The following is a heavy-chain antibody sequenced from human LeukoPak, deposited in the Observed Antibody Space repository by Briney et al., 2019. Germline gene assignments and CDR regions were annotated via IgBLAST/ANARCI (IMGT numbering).Heavy chain of an antibody. CDR1: GITFSIHW. Sequence: PGGSLRLSCEVSGITFSIHWMNWVRQAPGKGLEWAATINQDGRVRYYVDSVKGRFTISRDNARNSLYLQLNSLRAEDTAIYYCARDPDNIEGVNLDYWGQGTLVTVSS. CDR2: INQDGRVR. CDR3: ARDPDNIEGVNLDY. J-gene: IGHJ4*02. D-gene: IGHD1-26*01. V-gene: IGHV3-7*01.